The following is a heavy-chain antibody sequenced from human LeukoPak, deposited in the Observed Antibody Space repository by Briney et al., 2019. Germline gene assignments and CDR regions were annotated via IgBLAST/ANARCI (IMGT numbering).Heavy chain of an antibody. V-gene: IGHV4-39*07. D-gene: IGHD2-2*01. J-gene: IGHJ3*02. CDR3: ARYGLLGLSEINAFDI. CDR1: GGSISSSPYY. CDR2: IYYSGTT. Sequence: NPSETLSLTCTVSGGSISSSPYYWGWIRQPPGKGLEWIGSIYYSGTTYYNPSLKSRVTISVDRSKNQFSLNLNSVTAADTAVYYCARYGLLGLSEINAFDIWGQGTMVTVSS.